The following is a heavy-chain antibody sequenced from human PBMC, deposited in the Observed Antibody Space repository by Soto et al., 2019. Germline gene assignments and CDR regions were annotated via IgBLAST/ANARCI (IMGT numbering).Heavy chain of an antibody. D-gene: IGHD3-10*01. CDR3: ASSYGSGYRAFDY. CDR1: GYTFTSYD. J-gene: IGHJ4*02. CDR2: INPILSMS. Sequence: EASVKVSCKASGYTFTSYDINWVRQAPGLGLEWMGRINPILSMSNYAQRFQGRVTMTADKSTSTAYMELSSLRSEDTAMYYCASSYGSGYRAFDYWGQGALVTVSS. V-gene: IGHV1-69*04.